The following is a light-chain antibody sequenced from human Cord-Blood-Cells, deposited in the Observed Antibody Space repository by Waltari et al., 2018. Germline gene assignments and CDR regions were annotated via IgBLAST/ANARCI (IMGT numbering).Light chain of an antibody. Sequence: EIVLTHSPASMSLSPGDTATLSCRASKSVSIYLAWYQQKPGQAPRLLIYDASNRATGITARFSVSGSGTDFTLTISSLEPEDFAVYYCQQRSNWPPLTFGGGTKVEIK. J-gene: IGKJ4*01. CDR2: DAS. V-gene: IGKV3-11*01. CDR1: KSVSIY. CDR3: QQRSNWPPLT.